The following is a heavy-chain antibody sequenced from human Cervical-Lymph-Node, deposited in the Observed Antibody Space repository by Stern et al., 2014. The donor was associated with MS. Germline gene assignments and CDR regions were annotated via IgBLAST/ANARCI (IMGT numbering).Heavy chain of an antibody. V-gene: IGHV4-31*03. D-gene: IGHD2-2*01. CDR3: AREYCSSTSCYQWFDP. J-gene: IGHJ5*02. CDR2: IYYSGST. Sequence: QLQLQESGPGLVKPSQTLSLTCTVSGGSIRSGGYYWSWIRQHPGKGLEWIGDIYYSGSTYYNPSLKSRVTISVDTSKNQFSLKLSSVTAADTAVYYCAREYCSSTSCYQWFDPWGQGTLVTVSS. CDR1: GGSIRSGGYY.